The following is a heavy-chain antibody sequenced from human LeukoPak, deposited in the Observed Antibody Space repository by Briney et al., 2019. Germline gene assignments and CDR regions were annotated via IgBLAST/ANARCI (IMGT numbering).Heavy chain of an antibody. CDR3: AGNLYYYDSSGTGAYYFDY. CDR1: GGTFSSYA. J-gene: IGHJ4*02. V-gene: IGHV1-69*05. D-gene: IGHD3-22*01. CDR2: IIPIFGTT. Sequence: GASVKVSCKASGGTFSSYAINWVRQAPGQGLEWMGGIIPIFGTTNYAQKFQGRVTITTDESTSTTYMELSSLRSDDTAVYYCAGNLYYYDSSGTGAYYFDYWGQGTLVTVSS.